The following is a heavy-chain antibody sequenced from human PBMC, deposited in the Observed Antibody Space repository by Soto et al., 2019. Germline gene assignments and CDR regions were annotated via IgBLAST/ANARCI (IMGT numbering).Heavy chain of an antibody. V-gene: IGHV1-18*01. J-gene: IGHJ5*02. CDR1: GYTFTSYG. CDR2: ISAYNGNT. CDR3: ANTGTGDWFDH. D-gene: IGHD1-1*01. Sequence: ASVKVSCKASGYTFTSYGISWARQAPGQGLEWMGWISAYNGNTNYAQKLQGRVTMTTDTSTSTAYMELRSLSSRDTAVYYCANTGTGDWFDHGGQGTLVTVSS.